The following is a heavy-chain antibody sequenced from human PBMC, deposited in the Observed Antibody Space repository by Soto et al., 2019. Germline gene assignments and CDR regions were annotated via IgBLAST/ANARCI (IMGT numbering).Heavy chain of an antibody. J-gene: IGHJ6*02. CDR1: GFTFSSYE. D-gene: IGHD4-4*01. CDR2: IGTSGKTI. Sequence: LRLSCAVSGFTFSSYEMNWVRQAPGKGLEWVSYIGTSGKTIYYADSVRGRFTISRDNAKNSLYLQMNSLRAEDTAVYFCARDPAIYSGKFDYGLDVWGRGTTVTVSS. CDR3: ARDPAIYSGKFDYGLDV. V-gene: IGHV3-48*03.